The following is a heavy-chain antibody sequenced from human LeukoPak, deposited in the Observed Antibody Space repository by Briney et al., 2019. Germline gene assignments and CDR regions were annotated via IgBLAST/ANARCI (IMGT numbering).Heavy chain of an antibody. V-gene: IGHV3-30*04. J-gene: IGHJ6*03. CDR3: ARDGIPPAMAEEYYYYYMDV. Sequence: GGSLRLSCAASGFTFSSYAMHWVRQAPGKGLEWVAVISYDGSNKYYADSVKGRFTISRDNSKNTLYLQMNSLRAEDTAVYYCARDGIPPAMAEEYYYYYMDVWGKGTTVTVSS. CDR1: GFTFSSYA. D-gene: IGHD5-18*01. CDR2: ISYDGSNK.